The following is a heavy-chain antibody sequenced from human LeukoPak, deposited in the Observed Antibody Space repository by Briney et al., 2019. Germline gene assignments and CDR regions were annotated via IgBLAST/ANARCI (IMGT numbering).Heavy chain of an antibody. D-gene: IGHD1-26*01. J-gene: IGHJ3*02. Sequence: GASVKVSCKASGYTFTGYYMHWVRQAPGQGLEWMGWINPNSGGTNYAQKFQGRVTMTRDTSITTAYMELSRLRSDDTAVYYCARKILNSGRRIIVAFDIWGQGTVVTVSS. V-gene: IGHV1-2*02. CDR3: ARKILNSGRRIIVAFDI. CDR1: GYTFTGYY. CDR2: INPNSGGT.